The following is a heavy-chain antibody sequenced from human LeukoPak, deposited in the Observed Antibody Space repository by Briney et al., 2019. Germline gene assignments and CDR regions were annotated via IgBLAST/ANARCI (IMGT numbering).Heavy chain of an antibody. Sequence: GASVKVSCKASGFTSTTSTMQWVRQARGQRLEWIGWIVVGSGDTNYAEKFQERVTINRDMSTSTVYMELSSLRSDDTSVYYCAADQPRYPDAFDIWGQGTMVTVSS. V-gene: IGHV1-58*02. J-gene: IGHJ3*02. D-gene: IGHD1-1*01. CDR1: GFTSTTST. CDR3: AADQPRYPDAFDI. CDR2: IVVGSGDT.